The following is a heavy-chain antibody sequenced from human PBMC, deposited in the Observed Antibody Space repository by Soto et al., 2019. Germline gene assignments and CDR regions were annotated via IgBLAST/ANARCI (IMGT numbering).Heavy chain of an antibody. CDR2: ISTISNYI. V-gene: IGHV3-21*01. D-gene: IGHD5-18*01. CDR1: GLTFGRYT. Sequence: EVQLVESGGGLVKPGGSLRLSCAASGLTFGRYTMNWVRQAPGKGLEWVASISTISNYIDYASSVKGRFTISRDNAKKSVFLQMDRLRAEDTALYYCATAFDTAMLTSDYWGQGTQVTVSS. CDR3: ATAFDTAMLTSDY. J-gene: IGHJ4*02.